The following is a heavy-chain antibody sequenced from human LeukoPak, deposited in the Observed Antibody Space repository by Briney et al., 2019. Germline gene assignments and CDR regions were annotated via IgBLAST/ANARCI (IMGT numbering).Heavy chain of an antibody. CDR1: GFNFIDYS. CDR3: ARDHGYAFDH. V-gene: IGHV3-48*01. CDR2: IGISSGNT. J-gene: IGHJ4*01. D-gene: IGHD5-12*01. Sequence: GGSLRLSCAASGFNFIDYSMNWVRQAPGKGLEWISYIGISSGNTKYADSVKGRFTISRDKARNSLYLQMNSLRVEDTAVYYCARDHGYAFDHWGHGTLVTVSS.